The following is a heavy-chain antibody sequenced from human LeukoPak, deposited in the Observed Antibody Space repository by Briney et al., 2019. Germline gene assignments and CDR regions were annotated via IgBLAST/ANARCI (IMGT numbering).Heavy chain of an antibody. D-gene: IGHD3-10*01. Sequence: GGSLRLSCAASGFTFSSYWMHWVRQAPGQGLVWVSRINSDGSSTSYADSVEGRFTISRDNAKNTLYLQMNNLRAEDTAVYYCARLLWFGYYFDYWGQGTLVTVSS. J-gene: IGHJ4*02. CDR1: GFTFSSYW. CDR2: INSDGSST. V-gene: IGHV3-74*01. CDR3: ARLLWFGYYFDY.